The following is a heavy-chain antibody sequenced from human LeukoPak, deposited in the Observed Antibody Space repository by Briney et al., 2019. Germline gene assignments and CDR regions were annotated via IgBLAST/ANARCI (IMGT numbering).Heavy chain of an antibody. CDR3: ARDREVTPYYFDY. D-gene: IGHD4-23*01. J-gene: IGHJ4*02. CDR2: IYTSGST. CDR1: GGSISSGSYY. Sequence: SETLSLTCTVPGGSISSGSYYWSWIRQPAGKGLEWIGRIYTSGSTNYNPSLKSRVTISVDTSKNQFSLKLSSVTAADTAVYYCARDREVTPYYFDYWGQGTLVTVSS. V-gene: IGHV4-61*02.